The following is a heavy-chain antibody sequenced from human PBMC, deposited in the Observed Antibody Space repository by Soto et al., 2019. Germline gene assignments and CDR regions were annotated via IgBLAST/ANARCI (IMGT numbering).Heavy chain of an antibody. CDR3: ARESRGTTVTTFFDY. Sequence: EVQLLESGGGLVQPGGSLRLSCAASGFTFSSYAMNWVRQAPGKGLEWVAGLSVSGGSKSYADSVKGQFTISRDNSKNPLYLQMNSLRADDTAVYYCARESRGTTVTTFFDYWGQGTLVTVSS. D-gene: IGHD4-17*01. V-gene: IGHV3-23*01. CDR2: LSVSGGSK. J-gene: IGHJ4*02. CDR1: GFTFSSYA.